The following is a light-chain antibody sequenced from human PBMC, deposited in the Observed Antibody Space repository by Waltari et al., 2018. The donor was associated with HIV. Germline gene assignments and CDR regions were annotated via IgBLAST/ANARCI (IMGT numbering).Light chain of an antibody. CDR2: LGS. CDR1: QSLLHTNGYNY. Sequence: DIVMTQSPLSLPVTPGKPASISCRSSQSLLHTNGYNYLDWYLQKPGQSPQLLIYLGSNRASGVPDRFSGSGSGTDFTLKISRVEAEDIGVYYCMQGLQTPGVTFGQGTRLDIK. J-gene: IGKJ5*01. V-gene: IGKV2-28*01. CDR3: MQGLQTPGVT.